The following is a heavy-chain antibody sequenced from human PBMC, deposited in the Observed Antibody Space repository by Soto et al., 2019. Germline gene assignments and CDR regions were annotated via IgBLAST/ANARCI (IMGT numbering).Heavy chain of an antibody. Sequence: PSETLSLTCALSGDSIGNFYWTWIRRPAGKGLEALGRLSASGRTNYSPSLPSRVTMSLDRSKNRFSLRLTSVSAADAAVYFCARGMGRYSDLWGRGTLVTVSS. V-gene: IGHV4-4*07. J-gene: IGHJ2*01. CDR2: LSASGRT. CDR1: GDSIGNFY. D-gene: IGHD2-8*01. CDR3: ARGMGRYSDL.